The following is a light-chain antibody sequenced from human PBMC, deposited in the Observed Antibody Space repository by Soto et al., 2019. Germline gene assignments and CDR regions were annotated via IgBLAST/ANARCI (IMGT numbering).Light chain of an antibody. V-gene: IGLV2-14*01. CDR3: SSYTSNSTPDV. J-gene: IGLJ1*01. Sequence: QSALTQPASVSGSPGQSITISCTGTSSDVGGYDYVSWYQQHPGKAPKLMICEVSSRPSGVSNRLSGSKSGNTASLTISGLQAEDEADYYCSSYTSNSTPDVFGTGTKLTVL. CDR1: SSDVGGYDY. CDR2: EVS.